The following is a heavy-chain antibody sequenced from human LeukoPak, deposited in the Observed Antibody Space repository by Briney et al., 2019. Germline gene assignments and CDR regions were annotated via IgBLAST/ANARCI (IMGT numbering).Heavy chain of an antibody. CDR3: ARHERCSSINCIYNWFDP. CDR1: SSYN. J-gene: IGHJ5*02. Sequence: SSYNMNWVRQAPGKGLEWIGSVFYSGRTYYNPSLKSRVTIFVDPSKNQFSLNLRSVTAADTAVYYCARHERCSSINCIYNWFDPWGQGTLVIVSS. V-gene: IGHV4-39*01. D-gene: IGHD2-2*01. CDR2: VFYSGRT.